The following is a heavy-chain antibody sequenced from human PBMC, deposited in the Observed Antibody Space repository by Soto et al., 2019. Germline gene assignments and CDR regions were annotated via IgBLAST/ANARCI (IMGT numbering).Heavy chain of an antibody. Sequence: GGSLRLSCAASGFTFGSYAMHWFRQAPGKGLDRVAVRSYDGSNKYYADSVKGRFTNSRDNSKNTLYRQMNSLRAEDTAVYYCARDPYTAANEPPGYWGQGTLDTVSS. J-gene: IGHJ4*02. V-gene: IGHV3-30*16. CDR3: ARDPYTAANEPPGY. CDR2: RSYDGSNK. CDR1: GFTFGSYA. D-gene: IGHD5-18*01.